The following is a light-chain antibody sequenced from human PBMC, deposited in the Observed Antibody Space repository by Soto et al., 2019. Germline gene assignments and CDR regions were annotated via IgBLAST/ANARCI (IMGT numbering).Light chain of an antibody. CDR3: SSSAGTNSFVL. CDR1: SSDIGGYNS. Sequence: QSALTQPPSASGSPGQSVTISCTGTSSDIGGYNSVSWYQQHPGKAPKLMIYEVNKRPLGVPERFSGSKSGNTASLTVSGLQVDDAADYYCSSSAGTNSFVLFGGGTKLTVL. CDR2: EVN. J-gene: IGLJ3*02. V-gene: IGLV2-8*01.